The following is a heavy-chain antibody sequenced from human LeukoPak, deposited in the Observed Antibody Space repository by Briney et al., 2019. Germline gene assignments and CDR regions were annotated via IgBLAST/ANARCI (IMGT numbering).Heavy chain of an antibody. CDR1: GFTFSSYE. Sequence: PGGSLRLSCAASGFTFSSYEMNWVRQAPGKGLEWVSYISSSGSTIYYADSVKGRFTISRDNAKNSLYLQMNSLRAEDTAVYYCARDYYGSGSQFDYWGQGTLVTVSS. J-gene: IGHJ4*02. CDR3: ARDYYGSGSQFDY. D-gene: IGHD3-10*01. CDR2: ISSSGSTI. V-gene: IGHV3-48*03.